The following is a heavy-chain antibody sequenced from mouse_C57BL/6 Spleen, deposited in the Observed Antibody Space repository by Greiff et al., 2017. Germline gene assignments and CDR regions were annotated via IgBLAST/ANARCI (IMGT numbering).Heavy chain of an antibody. D-gene: IGHD1-1*01. CDR2: IDPSDSDT. J-gene: IGHJ3*01. CDR3: ARFDYGSSSWFAY. Sequence: QVQLQQPGAELVMPGASVKLSCKASGYTFTSYWMHWVKQRPGQGLEWIGEIDPSDSDTNYNQKFKGKATLTVDKSSSTAYMQLSSLTSEDSAVYYCARFDYGSSSWFAYWGQGTLVTVSA. V-gene: IGHV1-69*01. CDR1: GYTFTSYW.